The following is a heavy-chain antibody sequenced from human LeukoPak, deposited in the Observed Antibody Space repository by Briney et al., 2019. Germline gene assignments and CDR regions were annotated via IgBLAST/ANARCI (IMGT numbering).Heavy chain of an antibody. CDR2: IYHSGST. J-gene: IGHJ5*02. CDR3: ARAEVSIAVAGSWFDP. CDR1: GGSISSGGYS. V-gene: IGHV4-30-2*01. D-gene: IGHD6-19*01. Sequence: SQTLSLTCAVSGGSISSGGYSWSWIRQPPGKGLEWIGYIYHSGSTYYNPSLKSRVTISVDRSKNQFSLKLSSVTAADTAVYYCARAEVSIAVAGSWFDPWGQGTLVTVSS.